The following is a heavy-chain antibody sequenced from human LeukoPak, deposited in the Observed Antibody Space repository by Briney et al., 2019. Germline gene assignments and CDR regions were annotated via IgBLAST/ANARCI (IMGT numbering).Heavy chain of an antibody. CDR3: ARGDTAMAYFDY. V-gene: IGHV4-39*07. CDR2: GDYSGGK. J-gene: IGHJ4*02. D-gene: IGHD5-18*01. CDR1: GDSFSSVTDY. Sequence: PSETLSLTCTVSGDSFSSVTDYWAWIRQPPGKGLEWIASGDYSGGKYYNPSLESRVAISTDMSKSQISLKLTSVTGADTAVYYCARGDTAMAYFDYWGQGTLVTVSS.